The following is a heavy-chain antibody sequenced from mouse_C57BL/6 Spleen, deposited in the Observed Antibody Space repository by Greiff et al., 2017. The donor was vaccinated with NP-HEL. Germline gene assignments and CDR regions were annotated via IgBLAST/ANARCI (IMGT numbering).Heavy chain of an antibody. CDR2: ISYDGSN. J-gene: IGHJ2*01. Sequence: EVKLQESGPGLVKPSQSLSLTCSVTGYSITSGYYWNWIRQFPGNKLEWMGYISYDGSNNYNPSLKNRISITRDTSKNQFFLKLNSVTTEDTATYYCARGGLGGYFDYWGQGTTLTVSS. V-gene: IGHV3-6*01. CDR1: GYSITSGYY. D-gene: IGHD3-3*01. CDR3: ARGGLGGYFDY.